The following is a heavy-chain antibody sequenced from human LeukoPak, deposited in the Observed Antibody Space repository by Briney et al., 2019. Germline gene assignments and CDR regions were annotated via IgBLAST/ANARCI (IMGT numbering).Heavy chain of an antibody. D-gene: IGHD5-18*01. J-gene: IGHJ3*02. CDR1: GFTFSNYW. CDR3: AKGGYSYGHGAGGAQDAFDI. V-gene: IGHV3-74*01. CDR2: INPDGSTT. Sequence: GGSLRLSCAASGFTFSNYWMHWVRQDPGKGLVWVSFINPDGSTTNYADSVKGRFTISRDNAKNALYLQMNSLRAEDTAVYYCAKGGYSYGHGAGGAQDAFDIWGQGTMVTVSS.